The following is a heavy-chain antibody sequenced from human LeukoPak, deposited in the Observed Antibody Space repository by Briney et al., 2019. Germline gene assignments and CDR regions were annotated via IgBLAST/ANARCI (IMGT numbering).Heavy chain of an antibody. CDR3: ATETIGRHYDY. D-gene: IGHD1-14*01. J-gene: IGHJ4*02. CDR1: GFTFSSCG. V-gene: IGHV3-21*01. CDR2: IGSTGTDR. Sequence: GGSLRLSCAASGFTFSSCGFNWVRQAPGKGLEWVSSIGSTGTDRYYADSVRGRFTISRDNAKNSMYLQMDSLRDEDTAVYYCATETIGRHYDYWGQGTLLTVSS.